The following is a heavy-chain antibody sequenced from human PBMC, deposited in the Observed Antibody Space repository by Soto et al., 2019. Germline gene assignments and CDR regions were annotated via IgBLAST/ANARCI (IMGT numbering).Heavy chain of an antibody. CDR2: IYAGDFDT. J-gene: IGHJ6*02. CDR3: ARGGRRVKRGAGDFCYYAMDV. D-gene: IGHD3-10*01. CDR1: GYSFTNYW. V-gene: IGHV5-51*01. Sequence: GESLKISCKCSGYSFTNYWIGWVRQMPGKGLEWMGIIYAGDFDTIYSPSFQGQVTISADKSITTACLQWSSLRASDTAMYYCARGGRRVKRGAGDFCYYAMDVWVQGATVTVSS.